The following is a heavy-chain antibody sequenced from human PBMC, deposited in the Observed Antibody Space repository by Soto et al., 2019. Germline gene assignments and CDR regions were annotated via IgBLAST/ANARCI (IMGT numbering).Heavy chain of an antibody. CDR3: ARDENPSGSYVNY. CDR1: VFTFSDYY. V-gene: IGHV3-11*06. D-gene: IGHD1-26*01. CDR2: ISSSSSYT. Sequence: GGSLRLSCAASVFTFSDYYMSWIRQAPGKGLEWVSYISSSSSYTNYADSVKGRFTISRDNAKNSLYLQMNSLRAEDTAVYYCARDENPSGSYVNYWGQGTLVTVS. J-gene: IGHJ4*02.